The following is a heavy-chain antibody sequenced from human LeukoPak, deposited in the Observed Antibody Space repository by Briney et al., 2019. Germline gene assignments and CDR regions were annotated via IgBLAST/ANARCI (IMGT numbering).Heavy chain of an antibody. CDR3: ARGGAVAGYGKDV. J-gene: IGHJ6*02. V-gene: IGHV4-61*02. CDR1: GGSISSGSYY. CDR2: IYTSGST. D-gene: IGHD6-19*01. Sequence: PSETLSLTCTVSGGSISSGSYYWSWIRQPAGKGLEWIGRIYTSGSTNYNPSLKSRVTISVDTSKNQFSLKLSSVTAADTAVYYCARGGAVAGYGKDVWGQGTTVTVSS.